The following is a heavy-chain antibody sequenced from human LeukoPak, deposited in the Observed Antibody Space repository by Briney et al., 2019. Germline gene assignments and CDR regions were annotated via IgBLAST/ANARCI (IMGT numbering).Heavy chain of an antibody. Sequence: PGGSLRLSCAGSEFTFINYAMSWVRQAPGKGLEWVSTISGSGTTTYYADSVKGRFTISRDTSKNTMYMQRNSLRAEDTAVYYCASMGASIYGSYYFEYWGQGALVTVSS. J-gene: IGHJ4*02. CDR2: ISGSGTTT. CDR1: EFTFINYA. CDR3: ASMGASIYGSYYFEY. V-gene: IGHV3-23*01. D-gene: IGHD3-10*01.